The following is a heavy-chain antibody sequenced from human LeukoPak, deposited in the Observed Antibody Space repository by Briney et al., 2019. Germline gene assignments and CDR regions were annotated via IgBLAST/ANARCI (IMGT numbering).Heavy chain of an antibody. D-gene: IGHD2-2*01. J-gene: IGHJ6*02. CDR2: IYSGGST. CDR1: GFTVSSNY. Sequence: GGSLRLSCAASGFTVSSNYMSWVRQAPRKALEWVSVIYSGGSTYYADSVKGRFTISRDNSKNTLYLQMNSLRAEDTAMYYCARYCSSTSCFSYYYYAMDVWGQGTTVRLL. CDR3: ARYCSSTSCFSYYYYAMDV. V-gene: IGHV3-66*01.